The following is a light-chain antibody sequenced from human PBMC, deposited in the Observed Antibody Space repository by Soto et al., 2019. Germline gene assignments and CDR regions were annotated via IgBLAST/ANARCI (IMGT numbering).Light chain of an antibody. J-gene: IGKJ1*01. CDR1: QSVLDRSNNKNY. V-gene: IGKV4-1*01. Sequence: DIVLTQSPDSLAVSLGERATISCKSSQSVLDRSNNKNYSAWYQQKLGQPPKMLIYWASTRESGVPDRFISSGSGTDFTLHISGLQSEDVAVYYCHQYNTTPQTFGQGTTVEIK. CDR3: HQYNTTPQT. CDR2: WAS.